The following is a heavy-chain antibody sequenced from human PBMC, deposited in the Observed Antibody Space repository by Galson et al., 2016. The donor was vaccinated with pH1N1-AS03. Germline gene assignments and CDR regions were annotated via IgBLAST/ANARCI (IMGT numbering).Heavy chain of an antibody. CDR1: GLSVSGNY. CDR2: IYADGRT. CDR3: VRDAFWSDTTTSTAGFDI. J-gene: IGHJ3*02. Sequence: SLRLSCAISGLSVSGNYINWVRQAPGKGLQWVAVIYADGRTRYAHSVEGRFTISRDTSKNTVDLQMSSLRDEDTAIYFCVRDAFWSDTTTSTAGFDIWGQGTTVIVSS. V-gene: IGHV3-66*02. D-gene: IGHD2/OR15-2a*01.